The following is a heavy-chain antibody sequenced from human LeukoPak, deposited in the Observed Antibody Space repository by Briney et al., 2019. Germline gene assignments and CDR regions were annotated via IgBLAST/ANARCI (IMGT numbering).Heavy chain of an antibody. V-gene: IGHV3-7*01. Sequence: GGSLRLSCASSGFPFSSYWMAWVRQAPGKGLGWVASIKQDGGETFYVDSVKGRFTISRDNAKNSLYLQMNSLRAEDTAVYYCTREDQSNYHYWGQGTLVTVSS. J-gene: IGHJ4*02. D-gene: IGHD4-11*01. CDR3: TREDQSNYHY. CDR2: IKQDGGET. CDR1: GFPFSSYW.